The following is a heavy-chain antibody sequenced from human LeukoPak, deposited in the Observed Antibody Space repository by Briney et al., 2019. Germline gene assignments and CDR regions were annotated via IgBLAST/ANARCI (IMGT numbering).Heavy chain of an antibody. D-gene: IGHD4-17*01. Sequence: SQTLSLTCAISGDSVSSNSAAWNWIRQSPSRGLEWLGRTYHRSKWYNDYAVSVKSRITINPDTSKNQFSLQLNSVTPEDTAVYYCARDTTLDYGDYDAFDIWGQGTMVTVSS. CDR1: GDSVSSNSAA. CDR3: ARDTTLDYGDYDAFDI. CDR2: TYHRSKWYN. J-gene: IGHJ3*02. V-gene: IGHV6-1*01.